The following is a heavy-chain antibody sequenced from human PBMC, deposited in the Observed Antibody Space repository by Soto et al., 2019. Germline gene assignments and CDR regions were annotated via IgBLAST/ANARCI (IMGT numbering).Heavy chain of an antibody. Sequence: QAQLVQSGAEMKKPGASVKVSCKATGYTFSAYTMNWVRQAPGQSLEWMGWINSGSGNTKYSQNFQGRVSLTGDTSASTVYMELTGLTSEDTAVYYCARDTETLGPRANDALDIWGQGTMVTVSS. CDR2: INSGSGNT. J-gene: IGHJ3*02. CDR3: ARDTETLGPRANDALDI. V-gene: IGHV1-3*01. CDR1: GYTFSAYT. D-gene: IGHD3-3*02.